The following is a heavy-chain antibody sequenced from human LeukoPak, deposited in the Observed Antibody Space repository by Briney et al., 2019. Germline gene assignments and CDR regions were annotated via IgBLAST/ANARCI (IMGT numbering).Heavy chain of an antibody. CDR3: AKAKPYSSSWYWDY. CDR2: ISGSGGST. Sequence: GGSLRLSCAASGFTFSSYAMSWVRQAPGKGLEWVSAISGSGGSTYYAGSVKGRFTISRDNSKNTLYLQMNSLRAEDTAVYYCAKAKPYSSSWYWDYWGQGTLVTVSS. D-gene: IGHD6-13*01. J-gene: IGHJ4*02. CDR1: GFTFSSYA. V-gene: IGHV3-23*01.